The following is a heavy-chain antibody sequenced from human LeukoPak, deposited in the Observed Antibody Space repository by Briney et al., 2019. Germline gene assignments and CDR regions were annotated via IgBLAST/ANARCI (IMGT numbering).Heavy chain of an antibody. CDR1: GYSFTSYW. CDR2: IYPGGSDT. V-gene: IGHV5-51*01. CDR3: AREAYCGGECYLDAFDI. J-gene: IGHJ3*02. D-gene: IGHD2-21*01. Sequence: GESLKICCKGSGYSFTSYWIGWVRPLPGEGLEWAGIIYPGGSDTRYSPSFQGQVTISADKSISTAYLQWSSLKASDTAMYYCAREAYCGGECYLDAFDIWGQGTMVTVSS.